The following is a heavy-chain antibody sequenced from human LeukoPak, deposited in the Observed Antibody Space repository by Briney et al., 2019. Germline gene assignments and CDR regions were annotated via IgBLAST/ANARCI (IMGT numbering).Heavy chain of an antibody. D-gene: IGHD1-1*01. CDR1: GGSISTSNW. CDR2: IYHSGST. CDR3: ARDASGGYFDY. V-gene: IGHV4-4*02. J-gene: IGHJ4*02. Sequence: PSETLSLTCAVSGGSISTSNWWSWVRQPPGKGLEWIGEIYHSGSTNYNPSLKSRVTISVDKSNDHFSLKLTSVTAADTAVYYCARDASGGYFDYWGQGTLVTVSS.